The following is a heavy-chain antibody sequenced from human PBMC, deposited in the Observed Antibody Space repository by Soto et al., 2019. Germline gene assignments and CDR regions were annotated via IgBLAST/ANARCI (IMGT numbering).Heavy chain of an antibody. V-gene: IGHV3-23*01. CDR3: IAARRPTNDY. CDR2: ISGSGGST. Sequence: PGGSLRLSCAASGFTFSSYAVSWVRQAPGKGLEWVSAISGSGGSTYYADSVKGRFTISRDNSKNTLYLQMNSPRAEDTAVYYCIAARRPTNDYWGQGTLVTVSS. D-gene: IGHD6-6*01. J-gene: IGHJ4*02. CDR1: GFTFSSYA.